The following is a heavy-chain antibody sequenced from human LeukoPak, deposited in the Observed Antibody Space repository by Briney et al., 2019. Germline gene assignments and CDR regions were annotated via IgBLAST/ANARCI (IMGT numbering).Heavy chain of an antibody. CDR1: GFTFSSYG. CDR2: ISYDGSNK. V-gene: IGHV3-30*18. J-gene: IGHJ4*02. CDR3: AKDRTAGYDGLVDY. D-gene: IGHD5-12*01. Sequence: GRSLRLSCAASGFTFSSYGMHWVRQAPGKGLEWVAVISYDGSNKYYTDSVKGRFTISRDNSKNTLYLQMNSLRAEDTAVYYCAKDRTAGYDGLVDYWGQGTLVTVSS.